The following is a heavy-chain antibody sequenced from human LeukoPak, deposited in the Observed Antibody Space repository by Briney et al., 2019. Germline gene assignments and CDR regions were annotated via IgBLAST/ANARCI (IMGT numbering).Heavy chain of an antibody. V-gene: IGHV1-69*04. CDR3: ARVPYDILTGYYHAYYFDY. D-gene: IGHD3-9*01. CDR1: GGTFSSYA. Sequence: SVKVSCKASGGTFSSYAISWVRQAPGQGLEWMGRIIPILGIANYAQKFQGRVTITADKSTSTAYMELSSLRSEDTAVYYCARVPYDILTGYYHAYYFDYWGQGTLVTVSS. J-gene: IGHJ4*02. CDR2: IIPILGIA.